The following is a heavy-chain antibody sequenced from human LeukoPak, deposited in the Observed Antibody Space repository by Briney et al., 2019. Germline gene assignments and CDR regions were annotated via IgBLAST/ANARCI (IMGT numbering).Heavy chain of an antibody. J-gene: IGHJ4*02. D-gene: IGHD5-12*01. CDR3: ARAMRSGYDY. V-gene: IGHV3-43*02. Sequence: GGSLRLSCVASGLPIGDFAMHWVRQAPGQGLEWVSLISGDGVSTFFTDSVKGRFTISRDNAENSLYLQMNSLRDEDTAVYYCARAMRSGYDYWGQGTLVTVSS. CDR1: GLPIGDFA. CDR2: ISGDGVST.